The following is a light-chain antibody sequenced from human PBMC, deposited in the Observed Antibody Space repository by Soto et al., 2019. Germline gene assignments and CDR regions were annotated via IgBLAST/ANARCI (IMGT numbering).Light chain of an antibody. CDR3: SSYTSSTTYV. CDR1: SSDVGGYNY. J-gene: IGLJ1*01. Sequence: QSALTQPASVSASPGQSIAISCTGTSSDVGGYNYVSWYQQHPGKAHKLMIYDVSNRPSGVSNRFSGSKSGNTASLTISGLQAEDEADYYCSSYTSSTTYVFGAGTKVTVL. V-gene: IGLV2-14*01. CDR2: DVS.